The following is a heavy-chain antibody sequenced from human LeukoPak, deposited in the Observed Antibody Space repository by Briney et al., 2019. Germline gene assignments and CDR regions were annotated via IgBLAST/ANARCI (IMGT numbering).Heavy chain of an antibody. CDR3: ARDSPRYSSTFYGMDV. J-gene: IGHJ6*02. Sequence: GGSLRLSCAASGFTFSSYWMCWVRQDPGKGLAWVSCIKTDGSITAYAGSVKGRFTISRDNAKNSLYLQMNSLRAEDTAVYYCARDSPRYSSTFYGMDVWGQGTTVTVSS. CDR2: IKTDGSIT. V-gene: IGHV3-74*01. CDR1: GFTFSSYW. D-gene: IGHD6-13*01.